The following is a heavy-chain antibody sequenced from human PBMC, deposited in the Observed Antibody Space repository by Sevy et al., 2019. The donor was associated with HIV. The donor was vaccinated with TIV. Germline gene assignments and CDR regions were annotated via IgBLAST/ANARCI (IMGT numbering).Heavy chain of an antibody. V-gene: IGHV4-59*01. J-gene: IGHJ6*02. CDR1: GDSISGYY. CDR3: ARGAPNYYYGMDV. Sequence: SETLSLTCTVSGDSISGYYWNWIRQPPGKGLEWIGYLYYSGRTNYNPSLKSRVIISVDTSKNQFSLKLTSLTAADTAVYYCARGAPNYYYGMDVWGQGTTVTVSS. D-gene: IGHD3-16*01. CDR2: LYYSGRT.